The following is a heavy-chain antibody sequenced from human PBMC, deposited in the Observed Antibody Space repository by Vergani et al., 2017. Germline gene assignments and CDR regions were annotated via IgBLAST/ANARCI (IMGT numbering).Heavy chain of an antibody. CDR2: INWNGGST. Sequence: EVQVLESGGGLEQPGGSLRLSCAASEFTFSNYAMSWVRQAPGKGLEWVSGINWNGGSTGYADSVKGRFTISRDNAKKALYLQMNSLRAEDTALYHCARAGLGAFDIWGQGTMVTVSS. CDR3: ARAGLGAFDI. V-gene: IGHV3-20*01. J-gene: IGHJ3*02. CDR1: EFTFSNYA.